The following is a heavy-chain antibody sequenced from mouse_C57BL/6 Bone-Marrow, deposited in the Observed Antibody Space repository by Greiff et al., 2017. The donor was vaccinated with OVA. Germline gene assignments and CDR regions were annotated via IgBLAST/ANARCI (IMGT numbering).Heavy chain of an antibody. CDR3: ARSYYYGSSHWYFDV. D-gene: IGHD1-1*01. J-gene: IGHJ1*03. Sequence: VQLQQPGAELVKPGASVKLSCQASGYTFTSYWMHWVKQRPGQGLEWIGMIHPNSGSTNYNEKFKSKATLTVDKSSSTAYMQLSSLTSEDTAVYYCARSYYYGSSHWYFDVWGTGTTVTVSS. V-gene: IGHV1-64*01. CDR1: GYTFTSYW. CDR2: IHPNSGST.